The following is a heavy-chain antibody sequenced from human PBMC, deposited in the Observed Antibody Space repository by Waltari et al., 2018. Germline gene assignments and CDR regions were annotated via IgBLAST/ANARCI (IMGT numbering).Heavy chain of an antibody. D-gene: IGHD2-15*01. Sequence: QVQLPESGPVLVKPSATLSLPGTVSGGSISSHYWSWIRQPPGKGLEWIGYIYYRVSTNYNPSLQSRVTISVDTSKNQCSLKLSSVTAADTAVYYCARALSNIPGRCYDYWGQGTLVTVSS. CDR3: ARALSNIPGRCYDY. V-gene: IGHV4-59*11. CDR2: IYYRVST. CDR1: GGSISSHY. J-gene: IGHJ4*02.